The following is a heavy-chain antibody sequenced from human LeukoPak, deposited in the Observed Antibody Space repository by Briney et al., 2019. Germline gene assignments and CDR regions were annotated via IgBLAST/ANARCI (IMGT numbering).Heavy chain of an antibody. J-gene: IGHJ5*02. CDR2: ISSSNYI. Sequence: PGGSLRLSCAASGVTFSSSTMNWVRQAPGKGLEWVSSISSSNYIYYADSVKGRFSTSRDNARNSLYLQMNSLRAEDTAVYYCANSSSSRGVVNWFDPWGQGTLVTVSS. CDR1: GVTFSSST. D-gene: IGHD6-6*01. V-gene: IGHV3-21*01. CDR3: ANSSSSRGVVNWFDP.